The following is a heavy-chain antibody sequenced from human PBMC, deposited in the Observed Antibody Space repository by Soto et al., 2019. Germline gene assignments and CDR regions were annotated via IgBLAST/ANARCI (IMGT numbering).Heavy chain of an antibody. Sequence: ASVKVSCKASGYTFTSYAMHWVRQAPGQRLEWMGWINAGNGNTKYSPKFQGRVTITRDTSASKAYMELSSLRSEDTAVYSCAREAQLPPYYYYYMDVWGKGTTVTVSS. D-gene: IGHD2-2*01. J-gene: IGHJ6*03. CDR2: INAGNGNT. CDR3: AREAQLPPYYYYYMDV. CDR1: GYTFTSYA. V-gene: IGHV1-3*01.